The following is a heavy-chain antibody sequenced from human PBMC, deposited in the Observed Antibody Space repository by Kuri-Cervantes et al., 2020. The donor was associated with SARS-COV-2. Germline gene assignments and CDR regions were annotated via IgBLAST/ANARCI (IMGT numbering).Heavy chain of an antibody. D-gene: IGHD3-3*01. J-gene: IGHJ6*02. Sequence: GESLKISCAASGFTFSSYGMHWVRQAPGKGLEWVAVIWYDGSNKYYADSVKGRFTISRDNSKNTLYLQMNSLRAEDTAVYYCARDMYYDFWSGHSTTDYYYGMDVWGQGTTVTVSS. V-gene: IGHV3-33*08. CDR2: IWYDGSNK. CDR3: ARDMYYDFWSGHSTTDYYYGMDV. CDR1: GFTFSSYG.